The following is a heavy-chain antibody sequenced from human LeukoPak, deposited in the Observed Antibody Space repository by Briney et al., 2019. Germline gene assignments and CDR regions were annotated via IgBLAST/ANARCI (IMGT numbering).Heavy chain of an antibody. Sequence: GGSLRLSCAASGFTFSSYGMHWVRQAPGKGLEWVAVIWYDGSNKYYADSVKGRFTISRDNSKNTLYLQMNSLRAEDTAAYYCAKEASWIQLWSYFDYWGQGTLVTVSS. CDR1: GFTFSSYG. V-gene: IGHV3-33*06. J-gene: IGHJ4*02. D-gene: IGHD5-18*01. CDR3: AKEASWIQLWSYFDY. CDR2: IWYDGSNK.